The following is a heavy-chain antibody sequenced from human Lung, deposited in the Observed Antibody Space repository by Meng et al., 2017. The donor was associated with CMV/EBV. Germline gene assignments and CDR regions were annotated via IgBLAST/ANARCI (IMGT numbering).Heavy chain of an antibody. V-gene: IGHV4-61*01. J-gene: IGHJ6*02. CDR2: VYYGGST. CDR3: LRDRTVTIFGLVIPQNLYGMDV. D-gene: IGHD3/OR15-3a*01. Sequence: SETLSPTXNVSGGSVNSGSYYWTWIRQAPGKGLEGIGNVYYGGSTHYNLSLKSRVTISVDSSKNQFSLSLRAVTAADTAVYYCLRDRTVTIFGLVIPQNLYGMDVWGQGTTVTVSS. CDR1: GGSVNSGSYY.